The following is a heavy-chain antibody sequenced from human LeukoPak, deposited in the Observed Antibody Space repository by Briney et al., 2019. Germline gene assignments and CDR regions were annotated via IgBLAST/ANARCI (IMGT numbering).Heavy chain of an antibody. CDR3: ARAGGFGELGYYMDV. Sequence: PLGSLRLSCAASGFTFSSYWMSWVRQAPGKGLEWVANIKHDGSEKYYVDSVKGRFTISRDNAKNSLYLQMNSLRAEDTAVYYCARAGGFGELGYYMDVWGKGTTVTVSS. CDR2: IKHDGSEK. J-gene: IGHJ6*03. V-gene: IGHV3-7*01. D-gene: IGHD3-10*01. CDR1: GFTFSSYW.